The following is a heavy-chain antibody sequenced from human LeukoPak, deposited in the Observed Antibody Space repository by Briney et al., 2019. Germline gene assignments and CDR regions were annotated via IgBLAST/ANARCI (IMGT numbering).Heavy chain of an antibody. CDR3: ARVSVGRYYFDN. CDR2: MNPNSGNT. V-gene: IGHV1-8*03. J-gene: IGHJ4*02. CDR1: GYTFTSYD. Sequence: GASVKVSCKASGYTFTSYDINWVRQATGQGLEWMGWMNPNSGNTGYAQKFQGRVTITRNTSISTAYMELSSLRSEDTAVYYCARVSVGRYYFDNWGQGTPVTVS. D-gene: IGHD3-3*02.